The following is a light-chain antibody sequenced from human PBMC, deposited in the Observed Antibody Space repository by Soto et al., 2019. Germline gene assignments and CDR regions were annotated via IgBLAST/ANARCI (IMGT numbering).Light chain of an antibody. V-gene: IGKV3-15*01. CDR2: DAS. CDR3: HQYKKWPTT. CDR1: QSVSSN. Sequence: DIVMTQSPATLSVSPGERPTLSCRASQSVSSNLAWSQQKPGQAPRLLIYDASTRATGIPARFSGSGSGTEFTLTISSLQSEDFAVYYCHQYKKWPTTFGQGTNVEIK. J-gene: IGKJ1*01.